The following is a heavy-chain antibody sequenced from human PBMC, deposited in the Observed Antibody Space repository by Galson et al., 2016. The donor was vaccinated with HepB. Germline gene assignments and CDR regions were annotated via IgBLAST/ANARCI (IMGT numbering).Heavy chain of an antibody. CDR3: AIISGSYFDH. Sequence: SGGSFSSHAFNWVRQAPGQGLEWMGGIIPIFGTVNYAQKSQGRVTITADESTSTAFMELRSLRSDDTAVYYCAIISGSYFDHWGQGTLVTVSS. V-gene: IGHV1-69*01. CDR1: GGSFSSHA. J-gene: IGHJ4*02. CDR2: IIPIFGTV. D-gene: IGHD5-12*01.